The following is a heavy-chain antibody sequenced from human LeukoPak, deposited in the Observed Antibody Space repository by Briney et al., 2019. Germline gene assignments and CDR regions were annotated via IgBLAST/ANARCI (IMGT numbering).Heavy chain of an antibody. CDR2: INPNSGGT. Sequence: ASVKVSCKASGYTFTGYYMHWVRQAPGQGLEWMGWINPNSGGTNYAQKFQGRVTMARDTSISTAYMELNRLRSDDTAVYYCARDRDYGSGIFDYWGQGTLVTVSS. CDR3: ARDRDYGSGIFDY. D-gene: IGHD3-10*01. V-gene: IGHV1-2*02. CDR1: GYTFTGYY. J-gene: IGHJ4*02.